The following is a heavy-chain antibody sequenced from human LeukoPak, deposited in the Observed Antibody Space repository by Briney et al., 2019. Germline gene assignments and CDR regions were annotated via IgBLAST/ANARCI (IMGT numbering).Heavy chain of an antibody. D-gene: IGHD6-13*01. V-gene: IGHV4-61*08. CDR2: IYYSGST. Sequence: PSETLSLTCTVSGGSISSGDYYWSWIRQPPGEGLEWIGYIYYSGSTNYNPSLKSRVTISVDTSKNQFSLKLSSVTAADTAVYYCARAYSSSWFDYWGQGTLVTVSS. CDR1: GGSISSGDYY. CDR3: ARAYSSSWFDY. J-gene: IGHJ4*02.